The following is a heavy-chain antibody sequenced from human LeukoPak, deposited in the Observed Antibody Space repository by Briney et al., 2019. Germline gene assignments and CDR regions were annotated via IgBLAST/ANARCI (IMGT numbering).Heavy chain of an antibody. J-gene: IGHJ5*02. D-gene: IGHD3-9*01. CDR3: ASTGPNLLRYFDWPPFDP. V-gene: IGHV1-2*02. CDR1: GYTFTGYY. CDR2: INPNSGGT. Sequence: ASVKVSCKASGYTFTGYYMHWVRQAPGQGLEWMGWINPNSGGTNYAQKFQGRVTITRDTSISTAYMELSRLRSDDTAVYYCASTGPNLLRYFDWPPFDPWGQGTLVTVSS.